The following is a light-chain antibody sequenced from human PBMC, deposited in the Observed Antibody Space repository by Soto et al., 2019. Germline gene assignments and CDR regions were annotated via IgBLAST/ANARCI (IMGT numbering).Light chain of an antibody. J-gene: IGLJ1*01. CDR2: GNT. V-gene: IGLV1-40*01. CDR3: QSYDSSLSGHYV. CDR1: SSNIGAGYE. Sequence: QSALTQPPSVSGAPGQRGTISCAGRSSNIGAGYEVHWYQQLPAAAPKLLIYGNTNRPSGVPDQFSGSMSGTSASLAITGLQPEDETDYYCQSYDSSLSGHYVFGTGTKLTVL.